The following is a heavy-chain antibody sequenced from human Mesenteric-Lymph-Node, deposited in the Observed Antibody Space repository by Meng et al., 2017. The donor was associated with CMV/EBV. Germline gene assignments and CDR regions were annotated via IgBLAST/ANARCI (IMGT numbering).Heavy chain of an antibody. J-gene: IGHJ4*02. CDR3: ARVKDSGYPVTYFFDY. V-gene: IGHV3-30-3*01. D-gene: IGHD5-12*01. CDR2: ISDDGSKR. CDR1: GFTFSSYA. Sequence: GESLKISCAASGFTFSSYAMSWVRQAPGKGLEWVAVISDDGSKRYYADSVKGRFTISRDNSKNTLFLQMNSLRAEDTAVYYCARVKDSGYPVTYFFDYWGQGTLVTVSS.